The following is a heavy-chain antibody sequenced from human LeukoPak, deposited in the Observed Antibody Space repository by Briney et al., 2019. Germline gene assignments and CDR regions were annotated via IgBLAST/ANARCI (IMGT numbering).Heavy chain of an antibody. CDR3: GRDPNGNYVGAFEF. J-gene: IGHJ3*01. V-gene: IGHV3-23*01. Sequence: GGSLRLSCTGSGFAFSAYAMTWVRQVPGKGLEWVSSQTTNSDDTSYADSVRGRFTMSRDNSKNSLYLQMNNLRAEDTATYYCGRDPNGNYVGAFEFWGQGTLVTVSS. CDR2: QTTNSDDT. CDR1: GFAFSAYA. D-gene: IGHD1-7*01.